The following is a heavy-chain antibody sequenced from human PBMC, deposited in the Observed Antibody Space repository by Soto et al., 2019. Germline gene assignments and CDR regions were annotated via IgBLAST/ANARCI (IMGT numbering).Heavy chain of an antibody. CDR2: LDGAGGST. Sequence: GGSQRLSCLASGFTFSDFAMTWVRHVPGRGLEWVASLDGAGGSTYYAESVRGRFSISRDNSQNTLFLQMKRLTVDDRAIYYCAAPRDEYGSGVSWFTYGMDIWGQGTTVTVSS. D-gene: IGHD3-10*01. V-gene: IGHV3-23*01. CDR1: GFTFSDFA. CDR3: AAPRDEYGSGVSWFTYGMDI. J-gene: IGHJ6*02.